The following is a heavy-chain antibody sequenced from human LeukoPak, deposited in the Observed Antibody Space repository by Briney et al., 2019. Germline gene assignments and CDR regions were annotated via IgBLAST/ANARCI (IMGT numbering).Heavy chain of an antibody. CDR3: ARDPYDSSGHFDY. Sequence: GGSLRLSCAASGFTFSSYSMDWVRQAPGKGLEWVSYISSSSSTIYYADSVKGRFTISRDNAKNSLYLQMNSLRAEDTAVYYCARDPYDSSGHFDYWGQGTLVTVSS. J-gene: IGHJ4*02. CDR2: ISSSSSTI. D-gene: IGHD3-22*01. CDR1: GFTFSSYS. V-gene: IGHV3-48*01.